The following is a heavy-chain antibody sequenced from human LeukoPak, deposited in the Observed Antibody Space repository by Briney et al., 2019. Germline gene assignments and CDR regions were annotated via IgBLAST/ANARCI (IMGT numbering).Heavy chain of an antibody. CDR1: GGSISSKSYY. CDR2: IYYSGST. D-gene: IGHD1-26*01. V-gene: IGHV4-39*01. CDR3: ARIDSGTTNFGY. Sequence: SEILSLTCTVSGGSISSKSYYWGWIRHPPGKGLGWIGSIYYSGSTYYNPSLKSRVTISVDTSKNQFSLKLSSVTAADTALYYCARIDSGTTNFGYWGQGTLVTVSS. J-gene: IGHJ4*02.